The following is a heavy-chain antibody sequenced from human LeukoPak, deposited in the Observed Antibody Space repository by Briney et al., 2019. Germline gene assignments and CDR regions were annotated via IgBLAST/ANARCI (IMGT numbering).Heavy chain of an antibody. CDR1: GGSISNYY. D-gene: IGHD3-22*01. Sequence: SETLSLTCTVSGGSISNYYWSWVRQPPGKGLEWIGYIYYSGSTNYNPSLKSRVTISVDTSKNQFSLKLSSVTAADTAVYYCARANYYDSIGDGAFDIWGQGTMVTVSS. CDR3: ARANYYDSIGDGAFDI. J-gene: IGHJ3*02. V-gene: IGHV4-59*01. CDR2: IYYSGST.